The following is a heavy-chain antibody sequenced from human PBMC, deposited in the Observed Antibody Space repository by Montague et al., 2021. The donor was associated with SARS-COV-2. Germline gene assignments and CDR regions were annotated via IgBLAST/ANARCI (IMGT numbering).Heavy chain of an antibody. V-gene: IGHV4-34*01. CDR2: INHSGST. CDR1: GGSFSGYY. J-gene: IGHJ6*02. D-gene: IGHD3-10*01. CDR3: ARVRYYGSGTSLGMDV. Sequence: SETLSLTYAVYGGSFSGYYWSWIRRPPGKGLEWIGEINHSGSTNYNPSLKSRVTISVDTSKNQFSLKLSSVTAADTAVYYCARVRYYGSGTSLGMDVWGQGTTVTVSS.